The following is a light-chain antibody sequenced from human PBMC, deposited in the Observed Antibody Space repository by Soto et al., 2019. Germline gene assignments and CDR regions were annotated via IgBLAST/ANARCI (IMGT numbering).Light chain of an antibody. CDR1: QSVTNY. V-gene: IGKV3-11*01. CDR3: LQRSRWPYT. CDR2: DAA. J-gene: IGKJ2*01. Sequence: EIVLTQSPATLPLSPGERASLSCRASQSVTNYLAWYQQKPGQAPRLLIYDAASRAPGIPVRFSGSGSGTDFTLTISSLEPEDFAVYYCLQRSRWPYTFGQGTKLEIK.